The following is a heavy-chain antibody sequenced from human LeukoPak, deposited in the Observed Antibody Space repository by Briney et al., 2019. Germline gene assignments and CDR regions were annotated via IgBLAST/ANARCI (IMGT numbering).Heavy chain of an antibody. CDR1: GASISSGTY. D-gene: IGHD2-15*01. CDR3: ARDLGSGGGFDY. J-gene: IGHJ4*02. CDR2: IYNTAST. Sequence: SETLSLTCTISGASISSGTYWAWIRQSPGKGLEWIGSIYNTASTYYNPSFKGRLTLSVDTSKNQFSLKLSSVTAADTAVYYCARDLGSGGGFDYWGQGTLVTVSS. V-gene: IGHV4-39*07.